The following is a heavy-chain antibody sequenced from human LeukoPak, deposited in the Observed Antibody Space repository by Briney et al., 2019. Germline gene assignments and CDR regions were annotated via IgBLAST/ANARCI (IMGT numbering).Heavy chain of an antibody. CDR1: GDSISSSSFN. Sequence: PSETLSLTCTVSGDSISSSSFNWGWISQPPGKGLEWIGSISSSGTTYSNPSIKSRVNISVDTSKNQFSLKLSSVAAADTAVYYCARLSYYYYFMDVWGKGSTVTVSS. CDR3: ARLSYYYYFMDV. V-gene: IGHV4-39*01. J-gene: IGHJ6*03. CDR2: ISSSGTT.